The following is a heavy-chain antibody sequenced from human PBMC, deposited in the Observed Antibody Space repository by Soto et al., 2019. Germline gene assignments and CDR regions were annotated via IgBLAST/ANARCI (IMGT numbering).Heavy chain of an antibody. V-gene: IGHV4-59*01. D-gene: IGHD4-17*01. J-gene: IGHJ4*02. Sequence: TSETLSLTCTVSGGSISSYYWSWIRQPPGKGLEWIGYIYYSGSTNYNPSLKSRVTISVDTSKNQFSLKLSSVTAADTAVYYCARDHPDYGDPNYFDYWGQGTLVTVSS. CDR1: GGSISSYY. CDR2: IYYSGST. CDR3: ARDHPDYGDPNYFDY.